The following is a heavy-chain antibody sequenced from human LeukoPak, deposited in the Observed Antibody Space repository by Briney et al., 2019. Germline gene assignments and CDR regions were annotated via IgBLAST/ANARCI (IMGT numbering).Heavy chain of an antibody. J-gene: IGHJ4*02. CDR2: INPNSGAT. D-gene: IGHD1-14*01. V-gene: IGHV1-2*02. Sequence: VKVSCKASGYTFTAYYMHWVRQAPGQGLEWMGWINPNSGATIYAQNFQGRVTMTTDTSISTAYMELTRLGSDDTAVYYCARTGSFDYWGQGTLVTVSP. CDR3: ARTGSFDY. CDR1: GYTFTAYY.